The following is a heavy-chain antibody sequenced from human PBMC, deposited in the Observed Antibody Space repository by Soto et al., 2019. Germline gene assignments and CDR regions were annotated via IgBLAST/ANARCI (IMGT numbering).Heavy chain of an antibody. CDR1: GGTFSSYA. CDR3: ARERLHDSSGYYRTWSPDY. CDR2: IIAIFGTV. V-gene: IGHV1-69*06. D-gene: IGHD3-22*01. Sequence: QVQLVQSGAEVRKPGSSVKVSCKASGGTFSSYAITWVRQAPGQGLEWMGGIIAIFGTVNYAQKFQGRVTITADKSTSTVYMELRSLRSEDTAVYFCARERLHDSSGYYRTWSPDYWGQGTLVTVSS. J-gene: IGHJ4*02.